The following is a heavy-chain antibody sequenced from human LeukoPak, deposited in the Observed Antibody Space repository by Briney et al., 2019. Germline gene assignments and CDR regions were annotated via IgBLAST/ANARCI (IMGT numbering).Heavy chain of an antibody. D-gene: IGHD3-22*01. V-gene: IGHV4-39*07. Sequence: SETLSLTCTVSGGSISGSSYYWGWIRQPPGEGLEWIGTIYYSGSANYNPSLKSRVTISVDTSKNQFSLKLSSMTATDTAVYYCARVAMAENYYDSSGYFDYWGQGTLVTVSS. J-gene: IGHJ4*02. CDR1: GGSISGSSYY. CDR3: ARVAMAENYYDSSGYFDY. CDR2: IYYSGSA.